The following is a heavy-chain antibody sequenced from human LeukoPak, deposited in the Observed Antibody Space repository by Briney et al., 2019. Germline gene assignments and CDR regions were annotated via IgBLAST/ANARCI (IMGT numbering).Heavy chain of an antibody. J-gene: IGHJ4*02. CDR3: AKDVFELYDIYDH. CDR2: ISGSGGST. V-gene: IGHV3-23*01. Sequence: GGSLRLSCAASGFTFSTYSMNWVRQAPGKGLEWVSAISGSGGSTFNADSVKGRFTISRDNSKNTLYLQMNSLRAEDTAVYYCAKDVFELYDIYDHWGQGTLVTVSS. CDR1: GFTFSTYS. D-gene: IGHD3-9*01.